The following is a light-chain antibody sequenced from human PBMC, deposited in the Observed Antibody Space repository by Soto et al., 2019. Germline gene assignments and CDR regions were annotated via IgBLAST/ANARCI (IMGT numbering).Light chain of an antibody. CDR1: QSVSSSY. CDR2: GAS. J-gene: IGKJ5*01. Sequence: EIVLTQSPGTLSLSPGEGATLSCRASQSVSSSYIAWNQQRPGQIPSLLIYGASTRATGIPDRFSGSGSGTHFTLTISRLEPGDFAVYYCQHFGGTTFTFGQGTRLEIK. V-gene: IGKV3-20*01. CDR3: QHFGGTTFT.